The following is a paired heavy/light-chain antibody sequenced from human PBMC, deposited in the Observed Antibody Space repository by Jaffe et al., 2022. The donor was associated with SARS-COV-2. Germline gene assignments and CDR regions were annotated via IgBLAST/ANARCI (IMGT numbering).Heavy chain of an antibody. Sequence: QVELVQSGDEVKKPGASVKVSCQTSGFTFTNYGFSWLRQAPGQGLEWVGWIGAYNGHTNYAQNLQGRVSMTTDTSTNTAYMEVKSLRSDDTAVYYCARDYGGNGDFDYWGQGTLVTVSS. CDR1: GFTFTNYG. D-gene: IGHD4-17*01. CDR3: ARDYGGNGDFDY. J-gene: IGHJ4*02. CDR2: IGAYNGHT. V-gene: IGHV1-18*01.
Light chain of an antibody. V-gene: IGLV1-44*01. Sequence: QSVLTQPPSASGTPGQRVTISCSGSTSNIGRNTVNWYQQVPGTAPKLLIYSNNYRPSGVPDRFSGSKSGTSASLAISGLQSEDEADYYCSAWDDSLTGRVLGGGTKLTVL. CDR2: SNN. CDR1: TSNIGRNT. J-gene: IGLJ3*02. CDR3: SAWDDSLTGRV.